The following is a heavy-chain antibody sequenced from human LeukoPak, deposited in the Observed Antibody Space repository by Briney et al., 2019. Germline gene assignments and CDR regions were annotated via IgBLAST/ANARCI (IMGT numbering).Heavy chain of an antibody. CDR3: ARDRITMVRGVISPKQYYYYGMDV. V-gene: IGHV4-34*01. Sequence: SETLSLTCAVYGGSFSGYYWSWIRQPPGKGLEWVGEINNSGSTNYNPSLKSRVTISVDTSKNQFSLKLSSVTAADTAVYYCARDRITMVRGVISPKQYYYYGMDVWGQGTTVTVSS. CDR1: GGSFSGYY. J-gene: IGHJ6*02. CDR2: INNSGST. D-gene: IGHD3-10*01.